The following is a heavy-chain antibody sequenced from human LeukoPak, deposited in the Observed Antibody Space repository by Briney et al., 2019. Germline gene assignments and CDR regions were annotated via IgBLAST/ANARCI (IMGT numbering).Heavy chain of an antibody. CDR1: GFTIRNYW. CDR3: ARDRGYCDSSGSLDY. V-gene: IGHV3-74*01. J-gene: IGHJ4*02. CDR2: ISTDGSIK. D-gene: IGHD3-22*01. Sequence: PEGSLTLSCVASGFTIRNYWMHWLRQAPGKAVVWVSLISTDGSIKTNAVSVRGRLTFFRDNAKNTLYLKVNALRAEDTAVYYCARDRGYCDSSGSLDYWGQGALVTVSS.